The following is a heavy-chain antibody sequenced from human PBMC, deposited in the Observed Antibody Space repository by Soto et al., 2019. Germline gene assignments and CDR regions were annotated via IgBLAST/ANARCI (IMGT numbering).Heavy chain of an antibody. CDR2: IYPSVSS. D-gene: IGHD1-1*01. CDR3: AREKVGTTFFDN. Sequence: PSETLSLTCNVPGFAISRGYYWSWVRQTPGKGLEWIGSIYPSVSSYHNPSLETRLTLSIDTSKNQFTLKLATVTAADTALYYCAREKVGTTFFDNWGQGTQVTVSS. CDR1: GFAISRGYY. V-gene: IGHV4-38-2*02. J-gene: IGHJ4*02.